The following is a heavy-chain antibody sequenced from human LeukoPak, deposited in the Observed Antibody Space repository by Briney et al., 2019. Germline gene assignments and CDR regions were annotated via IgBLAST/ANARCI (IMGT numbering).Heavy chain of an antibody. CDR1: GYTFADYW. CDR2: INPKSAVT. V-gene: IGHV1-2*02. J-gene: IGHJ4*02. CDR3: ARDNFEKKFDF. D-gene: IGHD1-20*01. Sequence: ASVKVSCKASGYTFADYWMHWVRQDPGQGLEWMGWINPKSAVTTYAQKFQARVTMTRDTSISTVYMELSWLTSDDTAVYYCARDNFEKKFDFWGQGTLVTVSS.